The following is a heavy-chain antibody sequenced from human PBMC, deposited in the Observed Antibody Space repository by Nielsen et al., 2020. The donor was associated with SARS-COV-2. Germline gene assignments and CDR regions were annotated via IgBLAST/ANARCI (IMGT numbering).Heavy chain of an antibody. Sequence: GGSLRLSCAASGLTFSRNYMTWVRQAPGKGLEWVSVIYTDGDTYYADSVKGRFTISRDNSKNTLYLQMNTLRAEDTAVYYCARDSNWKFDYWGQGTLVTVSS. CDR1: GLTFSRNY. D-gene: IGHD1-20*01. CDR3: ARDSNWKFDY. J-gene: IGHJ4*02. V-gene: IGHV3-66*01. CDR2: IYTDGDT.